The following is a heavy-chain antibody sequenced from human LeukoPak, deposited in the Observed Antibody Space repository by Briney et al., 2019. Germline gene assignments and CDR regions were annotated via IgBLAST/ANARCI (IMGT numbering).Heavy chain of an antibody. V-gene: IGHV3-66*02. CDR2: IYNGGST. Sequence: GGSLRLSYAASGFTVSSNYMSWVRQAPGKGLEWVSVIYNGGSTYYADSVKGRFTMSRDNSKNTLYLQMNSLRSEDTAVYYCARGSVALDYWGQGTLVTVSS. J-gene: IGHJ4*02. D-gene: IGHD6-19*01. CDR1: GFTVSSNY. CDR3: ARGSVALDY.